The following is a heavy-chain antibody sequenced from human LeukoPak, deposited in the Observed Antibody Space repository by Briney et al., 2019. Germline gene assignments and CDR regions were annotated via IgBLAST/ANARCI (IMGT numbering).Heavy chain of an antibody. D-gene: IGHD5-24*01. J-gene: IGHJ4*01. CDR2: ISGSGGST. Sequence: GGSLRLSCAASGFTFSSYGMSWVRQAPGKGLEWVASISGSGGSTYYADSVKGRFTISRDNSNNILSLQMNTLSVGDTAFYYCAKTPTSSNNWSDKYYCDYWGQGTLVTVSS. V-gene: IGHV3-23*01. CDR3: AKTPTSSNNWSDKYYCDY. CDR1: GFTFSSYG.